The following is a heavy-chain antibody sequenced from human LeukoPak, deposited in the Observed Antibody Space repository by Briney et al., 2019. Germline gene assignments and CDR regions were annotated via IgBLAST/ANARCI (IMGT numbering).Heavy chain of an antibody. V-gene: IGHV3-33*06. Sequence: GGSLRLSCAASGFSFRDCGMLWLRQAPGKGLEWVAAIWYDGTLKYSGDSGKGRFTISRDNANNTLFLQMNSLPTEHTGIYHCAKGGGQTLLSYMDVWGKGTPVTVS. CDR3: AKGGGQTLLSYMDV. CDR2: IWYDGTLK. J-gene: IGHJ6*03. D-gene: IGHD2-15*01. CDR1: GFSFRDCG.